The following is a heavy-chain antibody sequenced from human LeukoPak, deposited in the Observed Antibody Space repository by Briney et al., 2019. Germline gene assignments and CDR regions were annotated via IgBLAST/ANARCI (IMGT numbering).Heavy chain of an antibody. D-gene: IGHD2-21*02. J-gene: IGHJ4*02. CDR3: ARDTETDFDY. Sequence: ASVKVSCKASGYTFTSNSLHWVRQGRGQRLEWMGYIDVGRGKTEYSQKFQGRVTITKDTSASTAYMELSSLRSEDTAVYYCARDTETDFDYWGQGTLVTVSS. V-gene: IGHV1-3*01. CDR1: GYTFTSNS. CDR2: IDVGRGKT.